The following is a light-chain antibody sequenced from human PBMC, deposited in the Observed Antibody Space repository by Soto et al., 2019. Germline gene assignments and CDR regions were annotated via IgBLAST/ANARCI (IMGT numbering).Light chain of an antibody. V-gene: IGKV3D-15*03. CDR1: QGIGDT. CDR2: DTS. Sequence: EIVMTQSPATLTVSPGEGATLSCRASQGIGDTFAWYQQKHGQTPRLLIYDTSMRATGVPARFSSSSSGAEFTPSISILHSEDFAFYYWQHYVNWPLTFGGGTKVESK. J-gene: IGKJ4*01. CDR3: QHYVNWPLT.